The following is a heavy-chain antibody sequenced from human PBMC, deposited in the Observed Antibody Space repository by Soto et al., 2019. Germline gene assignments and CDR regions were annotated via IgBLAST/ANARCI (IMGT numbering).Heavy chain of an antibody. J-gene: IGHJ4*02. CDR3: ARGPNFDY. V-gene: IGHV4-30-2*06. Sequence: SETLSLTCSVSGASINTGGFYWSWVRQFPGKGLDWIGYGSHTGSRYLNPSLKSRVTISVDKSKNQFSLKLSSVTAADTAVYYCARGPNFDYWGQGTLVTVSS. CDR2: GSHTGSR. CDR1: GASINTGGFY.